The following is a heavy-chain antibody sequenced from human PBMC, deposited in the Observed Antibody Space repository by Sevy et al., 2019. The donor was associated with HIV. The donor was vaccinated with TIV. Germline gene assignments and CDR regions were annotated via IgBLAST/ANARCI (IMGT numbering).Heavy chain of an antibody. J-gene: IGHJ5*02. D-gene: IGHD3-10*01. CDR2: IIPIFGTA. V-gene: IGHV1-69*06. CDR3: ARHNYYGSGSYSGWFDP. Sequence: ASVKVSCKASGGTFSSYAISWVRQAPGQGLEWMGGIIPIFGTANYAQKFQGRVTITADKSTSTAYMELSSLRSEDTAVYYSARHNYYGSGSYSGWFDPWGQGTLVTVSS. CDR1: GGTFSSYA.